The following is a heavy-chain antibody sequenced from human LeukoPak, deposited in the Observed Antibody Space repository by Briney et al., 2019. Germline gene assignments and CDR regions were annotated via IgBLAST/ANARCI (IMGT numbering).Heavy chain of an antibody. D-gene: IGHD2-15*01. V-gene: IGHV1-24*01. CDR3: ATDGPSYCSGGGCSAWYYYGMDV. Sequence: ASVKVSCKVSGYTLTELSMHWVRQAPGKGLEWMGGFDPEDGETIYAQKFQGRVTMTEDTSTDTAYMELSSLRSEDTAVYYCATDGPSYCSGGGCSAWYYYGMDVWGQGTTVTVSS. J-gene: IGHJ6*02. CDR2: FDPEDGET. CDR1: GYTLTELS.